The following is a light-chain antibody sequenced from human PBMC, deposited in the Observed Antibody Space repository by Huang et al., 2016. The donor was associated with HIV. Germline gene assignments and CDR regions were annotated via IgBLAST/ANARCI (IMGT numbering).Light chain of an antibody. Sequence: IQLTQSPSSVSAYVGDRVTITCRASQDTSSYFAWYQQKPGETPKLLIYSASTFQNGVPSRFSVSRSGTDFPLTINSLQPEDFGTYYCQQLSNYPLTFGGGTKVEIK. J-gene: IGKJ4*01. CDR3: QQLSNYPLT. CDR2: SAS. V-gene: IGKV1-9*01. CDR1: QDTSSY.